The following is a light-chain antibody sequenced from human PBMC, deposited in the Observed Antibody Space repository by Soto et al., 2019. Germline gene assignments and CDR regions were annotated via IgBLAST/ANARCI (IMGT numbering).Light chain of an antibody. CDR2: DVS. CDR3: CSYAGSYTYV. CDR1: SSDVGGYNY. Sequence: QSALTQPRSVSGSPGQSVTISCTGTSSDVGGYNYVSWYQQHPGKAPKLIIYDVSSRPSGVPDRFSGSKSGSTASLTISGLQADDDVDYYCCSYAGSYTYVFGTGTNVTVL. V-gene: IGLV2-11*01. J-gene: IGLJ1*01.